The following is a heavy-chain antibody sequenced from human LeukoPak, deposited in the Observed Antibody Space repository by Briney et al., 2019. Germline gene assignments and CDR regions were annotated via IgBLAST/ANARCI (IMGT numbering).Heavy chain of an antibody. CDR3: ARDPNYGGNSEVHFDL. CDR1: GFTFSTYS. J-gene: IGHJ2*01. Sequence: GGSLRLSCAASGFTFSTYSMNWVRRAPGKGLEWVSYIGTNSGDIYYADSVKGRFTISRDNAKNSLFLQMNSLRAEDTAVYYCARDPNYGGNSEVHFDLWGRGTLVTVSS. V-gene: IGHV3-48*01. CDR2: IGTNSGDI. D-gene: IGHD4-23*01.